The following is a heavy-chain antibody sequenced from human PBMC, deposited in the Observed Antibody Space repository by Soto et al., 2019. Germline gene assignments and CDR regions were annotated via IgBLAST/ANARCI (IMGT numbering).Heavy chain of an antibody. Sequence: GGSLRLSCAASGFTVSSNYMSWVRQAPGKGLEWVSVIYSGGSTYYADSVKGRFTISRDNSKNTLYLQMNSLRAEDTAVYYCARSMKGIAARLLYYWGQGTLVTVSS. CDR3: ARSMKGIAARLLYY. J-gene: IGHJ4*02. CDR1: GFTVSSNY. D-gene: IGHD6-6*01. V-gene: IGHV3-66*01. CDR2: IYSGGST.